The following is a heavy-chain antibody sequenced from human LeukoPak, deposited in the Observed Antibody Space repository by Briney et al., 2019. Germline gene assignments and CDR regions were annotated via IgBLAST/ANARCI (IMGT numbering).Heavy chain of an antibody. J-gene: IGHJ4*02. CDR2: ISWNSGRI. V-gene: IGHV3-9*03. D-gene: IGHD5-18*01. Sequence: GGSLRLSCAASGFIFSSYSMNWVRQAPGKGLEWVSGISWNSGRIGYADSVKGRFTISRDNAKNSLYLQMNSLRTEDMAFYYCAKDSRAIQGLSSLDQWGQGTLVTVSS. CDR3: AKDSRAIQGLSSLDQ. CDR1: GFIFSSYS.